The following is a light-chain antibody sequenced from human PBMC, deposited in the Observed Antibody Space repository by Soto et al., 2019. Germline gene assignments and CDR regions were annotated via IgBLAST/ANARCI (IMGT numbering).Light chain of an antibody. CDR2: AAS. Sequence: DIQMTQSPSSLSASVGERVTITCRASQSISSYLNWYQQQPAKAPKLLIYAASTLESGVPSKCSGSRAGTDVTLTISSRQPEDVATYYCQRSYSTPRTFGQGTRREIK. J-gene: IGKJ5*01. CDR3: QRSYSTPRT. CDR1: QSISSY. V-gene: IGKV1-39*01.